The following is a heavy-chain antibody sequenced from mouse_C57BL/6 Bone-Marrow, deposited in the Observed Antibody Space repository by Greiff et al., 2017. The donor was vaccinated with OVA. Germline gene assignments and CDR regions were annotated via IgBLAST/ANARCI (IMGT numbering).Heavy chain of an antibody. D-gene: IGHD3-2*02. CDR1: GYTFTSYW. Sequence: VQLQQPGAELVMPGASVKLSCKASGYTFTSYWLHWVKQRPGQGLEWIGEIDPSDRYTNYNQKVKGKSTLTVDQSSSTAYMQLSSLTSEDSAVYYCARGYSSGRGDDWGQGTSVTVSS. J-gene: IGHJ4*01. V-gene: IGHV1-69*01. CDR3: ARGYSSGRGDD. CDR2: IDPSDRYT.